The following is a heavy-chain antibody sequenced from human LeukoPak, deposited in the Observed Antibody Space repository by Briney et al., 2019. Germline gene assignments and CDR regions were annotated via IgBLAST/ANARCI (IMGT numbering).Heavy chain of an antibody. J-gene: IGHJ4*02. CDR1: GGSISSSIDY. CDR2: FFVSGST. V-gene: IGHV4-39*01. CDR3: ARQFATAAADTRGYFDY. D-gene: IGHD6-25*01. Sequence: PSETLSLTRTVSGGSISSSIDYWGWIRQAPGKGLVWIVSFFVSGSTHYNPSFRSRTTLFVDTSKNQFSLKLTSMTAADAATYFCARQFATAAADTRGYFDYWGQGTVVAVSS.